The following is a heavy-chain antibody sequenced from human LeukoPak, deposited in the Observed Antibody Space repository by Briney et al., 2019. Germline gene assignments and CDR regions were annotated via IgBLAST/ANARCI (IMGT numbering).Heavy chain of an antibody. J-gene: IGHJ6*03. D-gene: IGHD1-26*01. CDR1: GFTFSNAW. CDR2: IKSKTDGGTT. CDR3: TTGSSNYYYYMDV. V-gene: IGHV3-15*01. Sequence: GGSLRLSCAASGFTFSNAWMSWVRQAPGKGLEWVGRIKSKTDGGTTDYAAPVKGRFTISRDDSKNTLYLQMNSLKTEDTAVYYCTTGSSNYYYYMDVWGKGTTVTVSS.